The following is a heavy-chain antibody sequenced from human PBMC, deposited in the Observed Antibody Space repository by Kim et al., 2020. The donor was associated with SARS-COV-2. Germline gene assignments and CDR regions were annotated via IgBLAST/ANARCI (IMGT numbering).Heavy chain of an antibody. Sequence: GGSLRLSCAASGFTFDDYAMHWVRQAPGKGLEWVSPISGDGGSTYYADSVKGRFTISRDNSKDSLYLQMNSLKTEDTALYYCAKEIRAGMWLQSHYSYGMGVWGRGTTVTVSS. CDR3: AKEIRAGMWLQSHYSYGMGV. CDR2: ISGDGGST. D-gene: IGHD5-12*01. CDR1: GFTFDDYA. V-gene: IGHV3-43*02. J-gene: IGHJ6*04.